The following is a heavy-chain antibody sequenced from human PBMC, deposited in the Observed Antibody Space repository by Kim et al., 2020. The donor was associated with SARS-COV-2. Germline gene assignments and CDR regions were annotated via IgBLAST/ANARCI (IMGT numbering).Heavy chain of an antibody. CDR3: ARQGIAGDWFDP. J-gene: IGHJ5*02. V-gene: IGHV5-51*01. Sequence: RYSPSFQGQVTISADKSISTAYLQWSSLKASDTAMYYCARQGIAGDWFDPWGQGTLVTVSS. D-gene: IGHD1-26*01.